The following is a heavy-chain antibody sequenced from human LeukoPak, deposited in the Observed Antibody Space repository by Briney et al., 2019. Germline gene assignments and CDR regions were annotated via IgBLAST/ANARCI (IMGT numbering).Heavy chain of an antibody. V-gene: IGHV3-64*01. CDR2: ISSNGGST. CDR1: GFTFSSYA. J-gene: IGHJ4*02. CDR3: ARATPYYFDY. Sequence: GGSLRLSCAASGFTFSSYAMSWVRQAPGKGLEWVSAISSNGGSTYYANSVKGRFTISRDNSKNTLYLQMGSLRAEDMAVYYCARATPYYFDYWGQGTLVTVSS.